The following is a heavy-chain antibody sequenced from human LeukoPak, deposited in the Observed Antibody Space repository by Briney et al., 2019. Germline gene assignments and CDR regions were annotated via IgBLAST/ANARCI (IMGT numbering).Heavy chain of an antibody. Sequence: SVKVSCKASGYTFPNYDINWVRPATAQGLAWMEWMNPNSGNTGYAQKFQGRVTMTRNTSISTAYMELSSLRSEDTAVHYCARSRDSGHKENWFDPWGQGTLVTVSS. V-gene: IGHV1-8*01. D-gene: IGHD6-19*01. J-gene: IGHJ5*02. CDR2: MNPNSGNT. CDR3: ARSRDSGHKENWFDP. CDR1: GYTFPNYD.